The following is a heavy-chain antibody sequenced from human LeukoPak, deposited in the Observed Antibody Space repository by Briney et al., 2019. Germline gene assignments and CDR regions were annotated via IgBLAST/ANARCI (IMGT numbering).Heavy chain of an antibody. D-gene: IGHD3-10*01. CDR1: GFTLISYA. CDR3: ARWRGSANYYDY. V-gene: IGHV3-64*01. J-gene: IGHJ4*02. Sequence: PGGSLRLSCVASGFTLISYAMCWVRQAPGKGLEYVAAISVNGATYYANSVRGRFTISRDNSRDALFLQIGSLRAADMAVYYCARWRGSANYYDYWGQGTLVTVSS. CDR2: ISVNGAT.